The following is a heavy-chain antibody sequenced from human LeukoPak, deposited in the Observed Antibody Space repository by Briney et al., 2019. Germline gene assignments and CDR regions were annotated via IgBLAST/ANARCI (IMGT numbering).Heavy chain of an antibody. V-gene: IGHV1-8*02. CDR2: MNPNSGNT. CDR3: ARAPSYSSSTFFDY. J-gene: IGHJ4*02. D-gene: IGHD6-13*01. CDR1: GYTFTSYG. Sequence: ASVKVSCKASGYTFTSYGISWVRQAPGQGLEWMGWMNPNSGNTGYAQKFQGRVTMTRNTSISTAYMELSSLRSEDTAVYYCARAPSYSSSTFFDYWGQGTLVTVSS.